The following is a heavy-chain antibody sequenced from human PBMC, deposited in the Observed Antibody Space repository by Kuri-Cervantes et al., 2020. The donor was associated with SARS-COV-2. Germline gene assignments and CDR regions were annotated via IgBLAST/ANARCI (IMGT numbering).Heavy chain of an antibody. V-gene: IGHV3-66*01. Sequence: GGSLRLSCAASGFTVSSNYMSWVRQAPGKGLEWVSVIYSGGSTYYADSVKGRFTISRDNSKNTLYLQMNSLRAEDTAVYYCARMYYYDSKALDYWGQGTRVTGSS. J-gene: IGHJ4*02. D-gene: IGHD3-22*01. CDR1: GFTVSSNY. CDR3: ARMYYYDSKALDY. CDR2: IYSGGST.